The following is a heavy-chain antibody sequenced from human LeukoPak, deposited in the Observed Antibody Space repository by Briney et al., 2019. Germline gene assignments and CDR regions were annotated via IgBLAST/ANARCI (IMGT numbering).Heavy chain of an antibody. D-gene: IGHD3-9*01. CDR1: GYTLTELS. J-gene: IGHJ4*02. V-gene: IGHV1-24*01. Sequence: ASVKVSCKVSGYTLTELSMHWVRQAPGKGPEWMGGFDPEDGETIYAQKFQGRVTMTEDTSTDTAYMELSSLRSEDTAVYYCASGLDILTGYLFDYWGQGTLVTVSS. CDR3: ASGLDILTGYLFDY. CDR2: FDPEDGET.